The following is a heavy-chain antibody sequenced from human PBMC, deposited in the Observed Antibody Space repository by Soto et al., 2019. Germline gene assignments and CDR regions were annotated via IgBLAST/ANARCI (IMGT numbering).Heavy chain of an antibody. CDR1: GPSISNNY. D-gene: IGHD5-18*01. J-gene: IGHJ5*02. CDR2: IFYSGST. CDR3: ARDSGYNYGYFRWFDP. V-gene: IGHV4-59*01. Sequence: SETLSLSCAFGGPSISNNYWSWIQHPPGKGLEWIGHIFYSGSTNYNPALKSRVTISVDTSKNQFSLKLSSVTAADTAVYYCARDSGYNYGYFRWFDPWGQGTLVTVS.